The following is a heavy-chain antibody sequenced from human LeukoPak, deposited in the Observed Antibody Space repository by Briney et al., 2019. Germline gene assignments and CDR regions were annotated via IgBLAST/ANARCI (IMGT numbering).Heavy chain of an antibody. CDR3: ARGLAARRRGYFDY. J-gene: IGHJ4*02. Sequence: SETLSLTCTVSGGSISSSSYYWGWIRQPPGKGLEGIGSIYYSGSTYYNPSLKSRVTISVDTSKNQFPLKLSSVTAADTALYYCARGLAARRRGYFDYWGQGTLVTVSS. V-gene: IGHV4-39*01. CDR1: GGSISSSSYY. D-gene: IGHD6-6*01. CDR2: IYYSGST.